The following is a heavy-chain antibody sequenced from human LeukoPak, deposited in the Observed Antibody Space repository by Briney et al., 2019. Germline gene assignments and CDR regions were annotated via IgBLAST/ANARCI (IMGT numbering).Heavy chain of an antibody. D-gene: IGHD6-13*01. Sequence: PSETLSLTCTVSGGSISSYYWSWIRQPPGKGLEWIGYIYYSGSTNYNPSLKSRVTISVDTSKNQFSLKLSSVTAADTAVYYCARLNQGVLPIAAAGGNNWFDPWGQGTLVTVSS. V-gene: IGHV4-59*01. CDR3: ARLNQGVLPIAAAGGNNWFDP. CDR2: IYYSGST. J-gene: IGHJ5*02. CDR1: GGSISSYY.